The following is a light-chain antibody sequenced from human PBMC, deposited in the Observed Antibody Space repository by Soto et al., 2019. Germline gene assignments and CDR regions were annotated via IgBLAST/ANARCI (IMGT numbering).Light chain of an antibody. V-gene: IGKV3-20*01. CDR2: GAS. J-gene: IGKJ1*01. CDR1: QSVSSSY. Sequence: EIMLTQSPGTLSLYPGERATLSCRASQSVSSSYLAWYQQKPGQAPRLLIYGASSRATGIPDRFSGSGSGTGFTLTISRLEPEDFAVYYCQQYGSSPPWTFGQGTKVEIK. CDR3: QQYGSSPPWT.